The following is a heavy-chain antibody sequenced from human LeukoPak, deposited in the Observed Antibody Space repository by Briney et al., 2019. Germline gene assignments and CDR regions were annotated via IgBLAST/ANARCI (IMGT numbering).Heavy chain of an antibody. Sequence: GGSLRLSCAASGFTFSDYYMSWIRQAPGKGLEWISAISSSGGGTYYADSVKGRFTISRDNSKNTLFLQMSSLRAEDTAMYYCAKHLGYCSDGNCYFTYWGQGTLVTVSS. D-gene: IGHD2-15*01. CDR3: AKHLGYCSDGNCYFTY. J-gene: IGHJ4*02. V-gene: IGHV3-23*01. CDR1: GFTFSDYY. CDR2: ISSSGGGT.